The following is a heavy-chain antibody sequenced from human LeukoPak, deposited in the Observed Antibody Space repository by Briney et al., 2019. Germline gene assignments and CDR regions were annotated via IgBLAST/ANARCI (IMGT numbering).Heavy chain of an antibody. CDR1: GFTFSNYG. J-gene: IGHJ4*02. V-gene: IGHV3-30*02. CDR3: ARSSGYIFDY. Sequence: PGGSLRLSCAASGFTFSNYGMHWVRQAPGKGLEWVAFIWYDGSNKYYVDSVKGRFTISRDNSENTLFLQMSSLRTEDTAVYYCARSSGYIFDYWGQGTLVTVSS. D-gene: IGHD3-22*01. CDR2: IWYDGSNK.